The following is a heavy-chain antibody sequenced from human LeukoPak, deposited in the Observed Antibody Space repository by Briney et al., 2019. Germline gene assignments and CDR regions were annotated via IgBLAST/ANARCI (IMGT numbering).Heavy chain of an antibody. V-gene: IGHV3-11*05. D-gene: IGHD1-26*01. CDR1: GFTFSDYY. CDR3: AREGAIVGATFDY. Sequence: GGSPRLSCAASGFTFSDYYMSWIRQAPGKGLEWVSYISSSSSYTNYADSVKGRFTISRDNAKNSLYLQMNSLRAEDTAVYYCAREGAIVGATFDYWGQGTLVTVSS. J-gene: IGHJ4*02. CDR2: ISSSSSYT.